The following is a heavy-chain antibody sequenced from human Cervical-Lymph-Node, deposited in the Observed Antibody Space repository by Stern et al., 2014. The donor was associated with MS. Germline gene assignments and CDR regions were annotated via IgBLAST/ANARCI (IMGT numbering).Heavy chain of an antibody. CDR1: GYTFTGYY. D-gene: IGHD2-15*01. CDR3: ARDLHGQSHVASFDFDH. Sequence: QMQLVQSGPEVKKPGASVEISCKASGYTFTGYYLHWVRQAPGQRLEWMGRINPSSGATNYEPKFQGRVTLTRDTSIRAAYLEVTGLRSDDTAVYYCARDLHGQSHVASFDFDHWGQGALVTVSS. CDR2: INPSSGAT. J-gene: IGHJ4*02. V-gene: IGHV1-2*06.